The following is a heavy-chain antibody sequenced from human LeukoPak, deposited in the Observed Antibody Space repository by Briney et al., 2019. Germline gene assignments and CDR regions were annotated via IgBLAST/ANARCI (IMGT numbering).Heavy chain of an antibody. CDR2: IKSKTDGGTT. J-gene: IGHJ4*02. D-gene: IGHD3-22*01. V-gene: IGHV3-15*01. Sequence: GGSLRLSCAASGFTFSNAWMSWVRQAPGKGLEWVGRIKSKTDGGTTDYAAPVKGRFTISRDDSKNTLYLQMNSLETEDTAVYYCAKGVTYYYDTSGYCHYWGQGTLVTVSS. CDR1: GFTFSNAW. CDR3: AKGVTYYYDTSGYCHY.